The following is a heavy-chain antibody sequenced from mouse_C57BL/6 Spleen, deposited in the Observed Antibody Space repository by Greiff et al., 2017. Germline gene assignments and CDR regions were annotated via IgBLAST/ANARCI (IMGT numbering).Heavy chain of an antibody. Sequence: EVKLVESGGGLVKPGGSLKLSCAASGFTFSSYAMSWVRQTPEKRLEWVATISDGGSYTYYPDNVKGRFTISRDNAKNNLYLQMSHLKSEDTAMYYCERDDGYFDYWGQGTPLTVSS. CDR1: GFTFSSYA. CDR2: ISDGGSYT. V-gene: IGHV5-4*01. CDR3: ERDDGYFDY. D-gene: IGHD2-3*01. J-gene: IGHJ2*01.